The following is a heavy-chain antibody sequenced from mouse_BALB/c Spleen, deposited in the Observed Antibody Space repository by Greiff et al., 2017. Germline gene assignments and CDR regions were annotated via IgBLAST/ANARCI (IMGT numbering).Heavy chain of an antibody. V-gene: IGHV7-3*02. CDR3: ARGGYGNYLYAMDY. CDR2: IRNKANGYTT. D-gene: IGHD2-10*02. Sequence: DVKLVESGGGLVQPGGSLRLSCATSGFTFTDYYMSWVRQPPGKALEWLGFIRNKANGYTTEYSASVKGRFTISRDNSQSILYLQMNTLRAEDSATYYCARGGYGNYLYAMDYWGQGTSVTVSS. J-gene: IGHJ4*01. CDR1: GFTFTDYY.